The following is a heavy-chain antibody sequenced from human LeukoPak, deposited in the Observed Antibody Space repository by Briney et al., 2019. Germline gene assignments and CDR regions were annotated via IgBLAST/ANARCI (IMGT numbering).Heavy chain of an antibody. CDR2: IRYDGSNK. CDR3: AKDKRYSYGIFDY. J-gene: IGHJ4*02. Sequence: GGSLILSCAASGFTFSSYGMHWVRQAPGKGLEWVAFIRYDGSNKYYADSVKGRFTISRDNSKNTLYLQMNSLRAEDTAVYYCAKDKRYSYGIFDYWGQGTLVTVSS. CDR1: GFTFSSYG. V-gene: IGHV3-30*02. D-gene: IGHD5-18*01.